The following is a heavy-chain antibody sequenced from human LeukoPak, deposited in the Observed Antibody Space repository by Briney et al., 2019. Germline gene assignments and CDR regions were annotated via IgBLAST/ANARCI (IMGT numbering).Heavy chain of an antibody. V-gene: IGHV1-2*02. Sequence: EASVTLSCTASGYTFTGYYMHWGRQAPGPGLEWMGWINPNSGGTNYAQKFQGRVTMTRDTSISTAYMELSRLRSDDTAVYYCAYSGSSFSYYGMDVWGQGTTVTVSS. CDR3: AYSGSSFSYYGMDV. J-gene: IGHJ6*02. CDR2: INPNSGGT. CDR1: GYTFTGYY. D-gene: IGHD6-6*01.